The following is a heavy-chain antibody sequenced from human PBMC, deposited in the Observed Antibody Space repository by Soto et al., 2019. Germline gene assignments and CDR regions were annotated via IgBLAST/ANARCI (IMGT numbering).Heavy chain of an antibody. J-gene: IGHJ4*02. V-gene: IGHV3-74*01. D-gene: IGHD6-13*01. CDR3: AREEPVSSWSPLDY. CDR2: ISSDGSTT. Sequence: EVQLVESGGGLVQPGGSLRLSCAASGFTFSNYWMHWVRQAPGKGLVWVSRISSDGSTTNYADSVRGRFTISRANAKNTLYLQMISLRAEDTAVYYCAREEPVSSWSPLDYWGQGNLVTDSS. CDR1: GFTFSNYW.